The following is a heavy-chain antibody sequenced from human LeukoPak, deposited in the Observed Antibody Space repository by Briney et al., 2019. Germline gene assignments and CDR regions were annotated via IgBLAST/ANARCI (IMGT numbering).Heavy chain of an antibody. CDR1: GGSISSYY. V-gene: IGHV4-59*08. CDR3: AGAEYYYDSSGYPDAFDI. CDR2: IYYSGST. Sequence: SETLSFTCTVSGGSISSYYWSWIRQPPGKGLEWIGYIYYSGSTNYNPSLKSRVTISVDTSKNQFSLKLSSVTAADTAVYYCAGAEYYYDSSGYPDAFDIWGQGTMVTVSS. D-gene: IGHD3-22*01. J-gene: IGHJ3*02.